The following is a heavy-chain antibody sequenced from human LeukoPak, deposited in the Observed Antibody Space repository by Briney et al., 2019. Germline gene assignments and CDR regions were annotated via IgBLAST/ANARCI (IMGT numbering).Heavy chain of an antibody. CDR2: ISGSGGST. CDR3: ARAPYCIGGSCRFDY. V-gene: IGHV3-23*01. CDR1: GFTFSSYA. Sequence: PGGPLRLSCAASGFTFSSYAMSWVRQAPGKGLEWVSGISGSGGSTFYADSVKGRFTISRDNAKNSLYLQMNSLRAEDTAVYYCARAPYCIGGSCRFDYWGQGTLVTVSS. J-gene: IGHJ4*02. D-gene: IGHD2-15*01.